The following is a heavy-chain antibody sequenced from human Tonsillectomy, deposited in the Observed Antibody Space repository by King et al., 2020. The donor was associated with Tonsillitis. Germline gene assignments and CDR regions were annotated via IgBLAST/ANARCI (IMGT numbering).Heavy chain of an antibody. CDR1: GYKFTSFG. Sequence: QLVQSGAEVKEPGASVKVSCKASGYKFTSFGISWVRQAPGQGLEWMGWISPYNGNTNYEQKVQGRVTITTDTSTTTAYMELRSLRSDDTAVYFCARVTVVVTPVSTLDYWGQGTLVTVSS. J-gene: IGHJ4*02. CDR2: ISPYNGNT. CDR3: ARVTVVVTPVSTLDY. D-gene: IGHD2-2*01. V-gene: IGHV1-18*01.